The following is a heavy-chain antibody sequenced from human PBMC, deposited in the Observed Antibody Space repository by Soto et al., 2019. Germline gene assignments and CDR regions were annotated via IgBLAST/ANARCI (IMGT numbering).Heavy chain of an antibody. Sequence: GGSLRLSCAASGFTFTRYSMNWVRQAPGRGLEWVSSISSTTNYIYYADSMKGRFTVSRDNAKNSVYLEMNSLSAEDTAVYYCARESEDLTSNFDYWGQGTLVTVYS. CDR2: ISSTTNYI. CDR3: ARESEDLTSNFDY. CDR1: GFTFTRYS. V-gene: IGHV3-21*01. J-gene: IGHJ4*02.